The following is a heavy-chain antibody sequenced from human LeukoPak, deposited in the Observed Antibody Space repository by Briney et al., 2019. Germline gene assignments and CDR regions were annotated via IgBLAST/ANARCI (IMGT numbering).Heavy chain of an antibody. CDR1: GGSFSAYY. Sequence: SETLSLTCAVYGGSFSAYYWSWIRQPPGKGLEWIGEINHSGSTNYNPSLKSRVTISVDTSKNQFSLKLSSVTAADTAVYYCARGRDFWSGGNWFDPWGQGTLVTVSS. V-gene: IGHV4-34*01. CDR3: ARGRDFWSGGNWFDP. CDR2: INHSGST. D-gene: IGHD3-3*01. J-gene: IGHJ5*02.